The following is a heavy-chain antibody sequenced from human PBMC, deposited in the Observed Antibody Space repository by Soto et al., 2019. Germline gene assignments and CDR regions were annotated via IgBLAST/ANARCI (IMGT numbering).Heavy chain of an antibody. CDR1: GGTFSSYA. J-gene: IGHJ6*02. D-gene: IGHD2-2*01. V-gene: IGHV1-69*12. Sequence: QVQLVQSGAEVKKPGSSVKVSCKASGGTFSSYAISWVRQAPGQGLEWMGGIIPIFGTANNAQKFQGRVTITADEYRNTAYKELISMRSQKTNVKYCTRHVPAARYYYGMDGWGQGTTVTVSS. CDR2: IIPIFGTA. CDR3: TRHVPAARYYYGMDG.